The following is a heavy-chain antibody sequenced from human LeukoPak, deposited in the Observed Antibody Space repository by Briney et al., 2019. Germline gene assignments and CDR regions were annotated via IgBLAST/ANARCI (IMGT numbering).Heavy chain of an antibody. J-gene: IGHJ1*01. D-gene: IGHD3-22*01. CDR1: GYTVTSYA. CDR3: SRDRASGYYYPVGFQQ. Sequence: ASVKVSCKASGYTVTSYAMHWVRQAPGQRLEWMGIINPSGGSTSYAQKFQGRVTMTRDTSTSTVYMELSSLRSEDTAVYYWSRDRASGYYYPVGFQQWGQGTLVTVSS. CDR2: INPSGGST. V-gene: IGHV1-46*01.